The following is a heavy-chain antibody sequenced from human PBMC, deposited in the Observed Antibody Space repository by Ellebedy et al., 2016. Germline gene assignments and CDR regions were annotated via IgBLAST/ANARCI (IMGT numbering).Heavy chain of an antibody. D-gene: IGHD4/OR15-4a*01. J-gene: IGHJ4*02. Sequence: GGSLRLXXAGSGFTFNDYALHWVRQAPGKGLGWVSGISWDSAVIGYGGSVKGRFTISKDSAKNYLYLQMNSLRPEDTAFYYCAKGTMDYFYHWGQGTLVTVSS. V-gene: IGHV3-9*01. CDR1: GFTFNDYA. CDR2: ISWDSAVI. CDR3: AKGTMDYFYH.